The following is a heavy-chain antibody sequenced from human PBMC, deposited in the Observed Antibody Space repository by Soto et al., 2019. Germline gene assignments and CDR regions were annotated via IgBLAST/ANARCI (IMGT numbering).Heavy chain of an antibody. D-gene: IGHD3-9*01. Sequence: GGSLRLSCSVSGFTFSDYGVNWVRQAPGKGLEWVSYISSGSDTIYYAESVQGRFTISRDDAKNSLFLQMNSLRAEDTAVYYCAKAEHVLRYFDWLDGPQGVDYWGQGTLVTVSS. CDR3: AKAEHVLRYFDWLDGPQGVDY. V-gene: IGHV3-48*01. CDR1: GFTFSDYG. CDR2: ISSGSDTI. J-gene: IGHJ4*02.